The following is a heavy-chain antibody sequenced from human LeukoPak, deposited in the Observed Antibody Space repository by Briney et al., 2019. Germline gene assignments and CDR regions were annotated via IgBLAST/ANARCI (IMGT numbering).Heavy chain of an antibody. J-gene: IGHJ5*02. V-gene: IGHV1-8*02. CDR1: GYTFTSYG. Sequence: GASVKVSCKASGYTFTSYGISWVRQAPGQGLEWMGWMNPNSGNTGYAQKFQGRVTMTRNTSISTAYMELSSLRSEDTAVYYCARGLVALRGVWRWFDPWGQGTLVTVSS. CDR3: ARGLVALRGVWRWFDP. D-gene: IGHD3-10*01. CDR2: MNPNSGNT.